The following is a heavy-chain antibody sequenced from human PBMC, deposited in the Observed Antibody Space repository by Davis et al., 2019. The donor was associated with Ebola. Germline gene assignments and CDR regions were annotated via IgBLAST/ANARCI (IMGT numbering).Heavy chain of an antibody. CDR1: GGSFSGYY. J-gene: IGHJ4*02. CDR2: INHSGST. Sequence: GSLRLSCAVYGGSFSGYYWSWIRQPPGKGLEWIGEINHSGSTNYNPSLKSRVTISVDTSKNQFSLKLSSLTAAYTAVYYCARGRVRRFDYWGQVTLVTVSS. CDR3: ARGRVRRFDY. V-gene: IGHV4-34*01.